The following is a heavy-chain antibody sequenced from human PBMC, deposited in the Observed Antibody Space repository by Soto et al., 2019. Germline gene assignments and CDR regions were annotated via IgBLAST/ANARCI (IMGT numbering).Heavy chain of an antibody. Sequence: SETRSRTCSVSGGSVSYKTYYWSWIWQPPGKRLEWIGYVYYSGTTNYNPSLKSRVTISVDLSKNRFSLRLSPVTTADTALYYCARTTAVPNTLRSRYFFDYWGQGTLVTVSS. D-gene: IGHD4-17*01. CDR3: ARTTAVPNTLRSRYFFDY. J-gene: IGHJ4*02. CDR1: GGSVSYKTYY. CDR2: VYYSGTT. V-gene: IGHV4-61*01.